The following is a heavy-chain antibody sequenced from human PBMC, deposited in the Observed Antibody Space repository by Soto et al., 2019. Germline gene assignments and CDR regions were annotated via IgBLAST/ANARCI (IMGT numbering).Heavy chain of an antibody. V-gene: IGHV3-7*01. Sequence: GGSLRLCGAASVFTFSSYWMSWVRQAPGKGLEWVANIKQDGSEKYYVDSVKGRFTISRDNAKNSLYLQMNSLRAEDTAVYYCARAVVTAIMDVWGQGTTVTVSS. J-gene: IGHJ6*02. D-gene: IGHD2-21*02. CDR2: IKQDGSEK. CDR3: ARAVVTAIMDV. CDR1: VFTFSSYW.